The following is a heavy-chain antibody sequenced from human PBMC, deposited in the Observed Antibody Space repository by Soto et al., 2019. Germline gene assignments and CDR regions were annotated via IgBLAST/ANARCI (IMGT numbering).Heavy chain of an antibody. V-gene: IGHV1-3*01. CDR3: ARDPYEYYYDSSSRWFDP. J-gene: IGHJ5*02. CDR2: INAGNGNT. CDR1: GYTFSNYG. D-gene: IGHD3-22*01. Sequence: ASVKVSCKASGYTFSNYGIHWVRQAPGQRLEWMGLINAGNGNTKYSQKFQGRVTLTRGTSASTAYMELSSLRSDDTAVYYCARDPYEYYYDSSSRWFDPWGQGTLVTVSS.